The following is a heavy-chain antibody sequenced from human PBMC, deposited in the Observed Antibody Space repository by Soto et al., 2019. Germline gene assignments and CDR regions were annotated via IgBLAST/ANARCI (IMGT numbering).Heavy chain of an antibody. CDR3: ARDGYGGNFY. V-gene: IGHV3-53*02. J-gene: IGHJ4*02. Sequence: EVQLVETGGGLIQPGGSLRLSCAASGFTVSSNYMSWVRQAPGKGLEWVSVIYSCASTYYAESVKVRFTISRDNSKNSVYLQMNSLRAVDTAVYYCARDGYGGNFYWGQGTLVTVSS. CDR2: IYSCAST. CDR1: GFTVSSNY. D-gene: IGHD4-17*01.